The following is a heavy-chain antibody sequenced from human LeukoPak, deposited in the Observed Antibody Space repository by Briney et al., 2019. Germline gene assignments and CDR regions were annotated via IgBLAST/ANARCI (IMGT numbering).Heavy chain of an antibody. Sequence: TSSETLSLTCTVSGGSIKSNYWSWIRQPAGKGLEWIGRIFISGGTNYNPSLRSRVTMSLDTSKNQFSLKLYSVTAADTAVYYCARGGSTLHSAGGHDIEFYYYYYMDVWGKGTTVTISS. V-gene: IGHV4-4*07. J-gene: IGHJ6*03. CDR1: GGSIKSNY. CDR3: ARGGSTLHSAGGHDIEFYYYYYMDV. D-gene: IGHD3-9*01. CDR2: IFISGGT.